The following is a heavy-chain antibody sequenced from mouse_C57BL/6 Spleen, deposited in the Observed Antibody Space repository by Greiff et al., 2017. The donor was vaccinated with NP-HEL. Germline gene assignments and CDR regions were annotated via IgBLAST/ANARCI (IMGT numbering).Heavy chain of an antibody. V-gene: IGHV1-66*01. J-gene: IGHJ2*01. D-gene: IGHD2-4*01. Sequence: QVQLQQPGAELVKPGASVKLSCKASGYTFTSYWMHWVKQRPGQGLEWIGWIYPGSGNTKYNEKFKGKATLTADTSSSTAYMQLSSLTSEDSAVYYCARAIYYDYDYWGQGTTLTVSS. CDR1: GYTFTSYW. CDR3: ARAIYYDYDY. CDR2: IYPGSGNT.